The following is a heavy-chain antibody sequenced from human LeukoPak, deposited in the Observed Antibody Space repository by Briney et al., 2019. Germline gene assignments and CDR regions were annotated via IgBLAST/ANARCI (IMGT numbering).Heavy chain of an antibody. J-gene: IGHJ4*02. Sequence: GGSLRLSCAVSGFDFGDYTMHWVRQPPGKGLEWVSLISWNSGSIKYTESVKGRFTISRDNSKNSLYLQMSSLRTVDTALYYCARDIYDSGDFRGDFWGQGTLVTVSS. CDR1: GFDFGDYT. D-gene: IGHD3-22*01. CDR2: ISWNSGSI. V-gene: IGHV3-43*01. CDR3: ARDIYDSGDFRGDF.